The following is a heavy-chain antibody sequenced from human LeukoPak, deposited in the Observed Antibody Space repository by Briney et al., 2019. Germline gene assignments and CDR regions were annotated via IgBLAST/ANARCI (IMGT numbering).Heavy chain of an antibody. V-gene: IGHV4-31*03. J-gene: IGHJ5*02. CDR2: IYYSGST. Sequence: TLSLTCPVSGGSISSGGYYWSWIRQHPGKGLEWIGYIYYSGSTYYNPSLKSRVTISVDTSKNQFSLKLSSVTAADTAVYYCARGYYYDSSGYLSWGQGTLVTVSS. CDR1: GGSISSGGYY. CDR3: ARGYYYDSSGYLS. D-gene: IGHD3-22*01.